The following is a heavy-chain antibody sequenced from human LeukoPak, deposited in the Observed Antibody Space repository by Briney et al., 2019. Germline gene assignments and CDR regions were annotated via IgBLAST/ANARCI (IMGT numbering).Heavy chain of an antibody. CDR3: ARGSRGGGFDY. Sequence: PSETLSLTCTVSGCSISSSSYYWGWLRQPPGKGLEGVGSMYGSGSTYDNPSLRSRVTISVDTSKNQFSLKLSSLTAADPAVYTWARGSRGGGFDYWGQGTLVTVSS. CDR2: MYGSGST. J-gene: IGHJ4*02. D-gene: IGHD3-10*01. CDR1: GCSISSSSYY. V-gene: IGHV4-39*07.